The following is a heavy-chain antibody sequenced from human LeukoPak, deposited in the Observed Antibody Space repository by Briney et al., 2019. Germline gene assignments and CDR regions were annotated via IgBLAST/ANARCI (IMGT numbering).Heavy chain of an antibody. J-gene: IGHJ4*02. CDR2: ISYDGSNK. D-gene: IGHD5-18*01. CDR1: GFTFSSYA. V-gene: IGHV3-30-3*01. Sequence: QAGGSLGLSCAASGFTFSSYAMHWVRQAPGKGLEWVAVISYDGSNKYYADSVKGRFTISRDNSKNTLYLQMNSLRAEDTAVYYCAKEGPDPGYSYGTNGFFDYWGQGTLVTVSS. CDR3: AKEGPDPGYSYGTNGFFDY.